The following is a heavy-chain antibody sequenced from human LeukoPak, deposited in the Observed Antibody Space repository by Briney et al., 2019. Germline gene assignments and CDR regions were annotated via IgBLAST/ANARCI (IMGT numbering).Heavy chain of an antibody. CDR3: ARTYDSSGYDYGHYFDY. V-gene: IGHV3-33*01. CDR1: GFSFSSYG. CDR2: IWFDGSEK. J-gene: IGHJ4*02. D-gene: IGHD3-22*01. Sequence: GGSLRLSCVASGFSFSSYGMHWVRQAPGKGLEWVAVIWFDGSEKYYADSVKGRFTISRDNSRNTLYMQMNSLRAEDTAAYYCARTYDSSGYDYGHYFDYWGQGTLVTVSS.